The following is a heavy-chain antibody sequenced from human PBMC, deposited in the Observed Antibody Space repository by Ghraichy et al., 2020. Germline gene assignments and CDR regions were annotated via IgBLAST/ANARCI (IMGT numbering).Heavy chain of an antibody. D-gene: IGHD5-18*01. CDR1: GFTFSSYA. CDR2: ISGSGGST. V-gene: IGHV3-23*01. Sequence: GSLRLSCAASGFTFSSYAMSWVRQAPGKGLEWVSAISGSGGSTYYADSVKGRFTISRDTYKNTLYLQMNSLRAEDTAVYYCANLYSYGVFDYWGQGTLVTVSS. J-gene: IGHJ4*02. CDR3: ANLYSYGVFDY.